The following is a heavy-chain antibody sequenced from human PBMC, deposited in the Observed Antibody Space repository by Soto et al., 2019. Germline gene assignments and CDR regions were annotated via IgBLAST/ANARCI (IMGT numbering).Heavy chain of an antibody. D-gene: IGHD3-10*01. V-gene: IGHV1-2*02. Sequence: ASVKVSCKASGYTFTGYYMHWVRQAPGQGLEWMGWINPNSGGTNYAQKFQGRVTMTRDTSISTAYMEPSRLRPDDTAVYYCARAWSPMVRGVIPFMDVWGQGXTVTVSS. J-gene: IGHJ6*02. CDR3: ARAWSPMVRGVIPFMDV. CDR2: INPNSGGT. CDR1: GYTFTGYY.